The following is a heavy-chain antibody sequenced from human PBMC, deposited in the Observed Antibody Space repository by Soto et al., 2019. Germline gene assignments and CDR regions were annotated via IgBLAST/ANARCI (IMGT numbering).Heavy chain of an antibody. D-gene: IGHD2-21*01. CDR3: ARLGAYYQSLDP. CDR2: IYHSGST. J-gene: IGHJ5*02. CDR1: GGSIGSSNW. V-gene: IGHV4-4*02. Sequence: PSETLSLTCAVSGGSIGSSNWWSWVRQPPGKGLEWIGEIYHSGSTNYKPSLKSRVTISLDKSKNQFSLRLTSVTAADTAVYYCARLGAYYQSLDPWGPGTLVP.